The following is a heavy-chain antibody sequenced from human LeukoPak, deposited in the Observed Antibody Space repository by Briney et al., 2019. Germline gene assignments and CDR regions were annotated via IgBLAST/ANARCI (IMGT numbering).Heavy chain of an antibody. Sequence: ASVKVSCKASGYTFTSYGISWVRQAPGQGLEWMGGIIPIFGTANYAQKFQGRVTITTDESTSTAYMELSSLRSEDTAVYYCARGTTNYYGSGSYNPPLSPLDPWGQGTLVTVSS. CDR2: IIPIFGTA. CDR1: GYTFTSYG. V-gene: IGHV1-69*05. J-gene: IGHJ5*02. D-gene: IGHD3-10*01. CDR3: ARGTTNYYGSGSYNPPLSPLDP.